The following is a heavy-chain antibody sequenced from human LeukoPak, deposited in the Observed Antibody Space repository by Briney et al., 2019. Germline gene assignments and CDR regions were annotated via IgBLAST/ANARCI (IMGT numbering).Heavy chain of an antibody. CDR3: ARDLDYDYVWGSPLY. CDR1: GFTFSNSW. D-gene: IGHD3-16*01. J-gene: IGHJ4*02. CDR2: INQDGSLN. V-gene: IGHV3-7*01. Sequence: GGSLRLSCAASGFTFSNSWMNWVRQAPGKGLEWVSNINQDGSLNYYLDSVRGRFTISRDNARNSVYLQMNSLRAEDTAVYYCARDLDYDYVWGSPLYWGQGTLVTVSS.